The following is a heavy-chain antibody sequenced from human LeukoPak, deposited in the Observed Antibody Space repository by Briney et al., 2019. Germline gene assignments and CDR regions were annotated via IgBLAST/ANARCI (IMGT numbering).Heavy chain of an antibody. J-gene: IGHJ3*02. V-gene: IGHV1-18*01. Sequence: ASVKVSCKASGYTFTSYGISWVRQAPGQGLEWMGWISAYNGNTNYAQKLQGRVTMTTDTSTSTAYMELRSLRSDDTAVYYCARTSIYCSSTSCYFDAFDIWGQGTMVTVSS. CDR2: ISAYNGNT. CDR1: GYTFTSYG. D-gene: IGHD2-2*01. CDR3: ARTSIYCSSTSCYFDAFDI.